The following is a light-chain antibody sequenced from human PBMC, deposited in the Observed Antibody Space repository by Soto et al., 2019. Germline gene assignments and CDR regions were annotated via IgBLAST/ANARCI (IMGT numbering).Light chain of an antibody. V-gene: IGLV4-60*02. CDR1: SGHSSYI. Sequence: QAVVTQSSSASASLGSSVKLTCTLSSGHSSYIIAWHQQQPGKAPRYLMKLEGSGSYNKGSGVPDRFSGSSSGADRYLTISXXQFXDEAXYYCETWDSNTWVFGGGTKLTVL. J-gene: IGLJ3*02. CDR2: LEGSGSY. CDR3: ETWDSNTWV.